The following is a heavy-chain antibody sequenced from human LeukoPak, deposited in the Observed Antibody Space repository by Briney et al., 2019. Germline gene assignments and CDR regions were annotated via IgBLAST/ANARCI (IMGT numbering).Heavy chain of an antibody. Sequence: PGGSLRLSCAASGFTFSSYEMNWVRQAPGKGLEWVSYISSSGSTIYYADSVKGRFTISRDNAKNSLYLQMNSLRAEDTAVYYCARTRRAHSDIVVVVAATGFDYWGQGTLVTVSS. V-gene: IGHV3-48*03. CDR2: ISSSGSTI. CDR1: GFTFSSYE. J-gene: IGHJ4*02. CDR3: ARTRRAHSDIVVVVAATGFDY. D-gene: IGHD2-15*01.